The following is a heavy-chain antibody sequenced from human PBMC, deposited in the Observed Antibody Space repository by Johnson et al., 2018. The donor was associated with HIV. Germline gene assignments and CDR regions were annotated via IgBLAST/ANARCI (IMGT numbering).Heavy chain of an antibody. CDR3: ATGRASV. J-gene: IGHJ3*01. CDR2: ISYDGSNE. CDR1: GFTFRTYG. V-gene: IGHV3-30*03. Sequence: QMLLVESGGGVVQPGRSLRLSCAASGFTFRTYGMHWVRQAPGKGLAWVAVISYDGSNEYYVESVKGRFPISRDNSKNTLYLQMNSLRVEDTALYYCATGRASVWGQGTMVTVSS.